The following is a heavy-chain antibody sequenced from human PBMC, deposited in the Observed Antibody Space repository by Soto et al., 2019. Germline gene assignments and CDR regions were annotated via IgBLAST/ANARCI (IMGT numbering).Heavy chain of an antibody. D-gene: IGHD1-26*01. CDR3: GKEVELDV. J-gene: IGHJ6*03. CDR2: IGDSGAST. V-gene: IGHV3-23*01. Sequence: EVLLLESGGGLVQPGGSLRLSCEASGFSFSSFAMNWVRQAPGKGLEWVSAIGDSGASTYYADSVKGRFTISRDNSRNTLYPQLTSRRAADTAVYYCGKEVELDVWGNGTSVTVFS. CDR1: GFSFSSFA.